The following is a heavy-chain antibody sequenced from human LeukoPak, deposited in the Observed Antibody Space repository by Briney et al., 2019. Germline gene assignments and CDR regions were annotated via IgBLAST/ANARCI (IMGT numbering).Heavy chain of an antibody. CDR1: GGSISSSSYY. CDR3: ASGRNYDFWSGYYHYFDY. D-gene: IGHD3-3*01. V-gene: IGHV4-39*01. Sequence: PSETLSLTCTVSGGSISSSSYYWGWIRQPPGKGLKWIGSIYYSGSTYYNPSLKSRVTISVDTSKNQFSLKLSSVTAADTAVYYCASGRNYDFWSGYYHYFDYWGQGTLVTVSS. CDR2: IYYSGST. J-gene: IGHJ4*02.